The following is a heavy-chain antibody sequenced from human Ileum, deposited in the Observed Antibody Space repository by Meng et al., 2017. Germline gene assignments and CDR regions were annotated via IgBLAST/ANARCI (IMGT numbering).Heavy chain of an antibody. Sequence: VLPRXXVAGMLSPXDPLSLTCGVXXGSVSGYYWSWIRQPPGKGLEWIGEINHSGSTNYNPSLKSRVTISVDTSKNQFSLKLSSVTAADTAVYYCARTSGWFYYWGQGTLXTVSS. CDR3: ARTSGWFYY. V-gene: IGHV4-34*01. D-gene: IGHD6-19*01. J-gene: IGHJ4*02. CDR2: INHSGST. CDR1: XGSVSGYY.